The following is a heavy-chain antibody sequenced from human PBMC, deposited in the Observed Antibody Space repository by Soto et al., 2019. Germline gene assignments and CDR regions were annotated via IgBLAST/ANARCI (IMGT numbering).Heavy chain of an antibody. J-gene: IGHJ4*02. CDR2: ISASGRET. D-gene: IGHD3-9*01. Sequence: EVQLLESGGGLVQPGGSLRLSCAASGFTFNNYAMSWVRQAAGKGLEWVSAISASGRETFYVDSFKGRFTISRDNSKSTLSLQMNGLRVEDAAVYYCAKSERITVSISAFHGDSWGQGTLVTVSS. CDR1: GFTFNNYA. CDR3: AKSERITVSISAFHGDS. V-gene: IGHV3-23*01.